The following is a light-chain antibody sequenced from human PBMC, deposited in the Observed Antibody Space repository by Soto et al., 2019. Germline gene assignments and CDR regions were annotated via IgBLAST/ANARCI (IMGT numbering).Light chain of an antibody. CDR1: SSDVGGYNY. CDR2: DVS. CDR3: SSYTSSSIPYYV. J-gene: IGLJ1*01. Sequence: QSALTQPASVSGSPGQSITISCTGTSSDVGGYNYVSWYQQHPGKAPKLMIYDVSNRPSGVSNRFSGSKSGNTASLTISGLQAEDEADYYCSSYTSSSIPYYVFGTGTKVTVL. V-gene: IGLV2-14*01.